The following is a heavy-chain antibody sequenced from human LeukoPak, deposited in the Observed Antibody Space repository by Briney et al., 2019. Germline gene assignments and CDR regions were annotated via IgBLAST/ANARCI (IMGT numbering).Heavy chain of an antibody. CDR3: ARVIRHSYGSGSYSHPFDY. CDR2: IYYSGSA. D-gene: IGHD3-10*01. V-gene: IGHV4-39*07. J-gene: IGHJ4*02. CDR1: GGSISSSSYY. Sequence: PSETLSLTCTVSGGSISSSSYYWGWIRQPPGKGLEWIRSIYYSGSAYYNPSLKSRVSISVDTSKNQFSLKLTSVTAADTAVYYCARVIRHSYGSGSYSHPFDYWGQGTLVTVSS.